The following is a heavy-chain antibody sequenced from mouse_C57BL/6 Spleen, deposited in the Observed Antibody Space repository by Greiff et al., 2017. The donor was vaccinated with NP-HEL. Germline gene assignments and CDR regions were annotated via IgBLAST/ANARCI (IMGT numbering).Heavy chain of an antibody. Sequence: QVQLQQSGAELVRPGSSVKLSCKASGYTFTSYWMHWVKQRPIQGLEWIGNIDPSDSETHYNQKFKDKATLTVDKSSSTAYMQLSSLTSEDSAVYYCAREEGLYYGSSAWFAYWGQGTLVTVSA. D-gene: IGHD1-1*01. CDR3: AREEGLYYGSSAWFAY. J-gene: IGHJ3*01. CDR1: GYTFTSYW. V-gene: IGHV1-52*01. CDR2: IDPSDSET.